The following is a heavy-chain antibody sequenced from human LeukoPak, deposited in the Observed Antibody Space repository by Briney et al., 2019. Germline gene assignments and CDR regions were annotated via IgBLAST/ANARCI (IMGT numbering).Heavy chain of an antibody. D-gene: IGHD6-13*01. J-gene: IGHJ4*02. CDR1: GFTVSSNY. V-gene: IGHV3-53*05. CDR2: ISGSGGST. Sequence: GGSLRLSCAASGFTVSSNYMSWVRQAPGKGLEWVSAISGSGGSTYYADSVKGRFTISRDNSKNTLYLQMNSLRAEDTAVYYCARVGLSAAPDYWGQGTLVTVSS. CDR3: ARVGLSAAPDY.